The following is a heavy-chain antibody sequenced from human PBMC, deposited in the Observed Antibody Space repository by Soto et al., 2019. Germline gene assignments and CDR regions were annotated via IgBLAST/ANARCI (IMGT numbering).Heavy chain of an antibody. CDR2: ITASGGAT. D-gene: IGHD6-6*01. Sequence: GGSLRLSCAASGCTFSSDAMSWVRQAPGKGLEWFSSITASGGATYYNDSVKGRFTISRDNSKNTLYLQMHSLRAEDTAVYYCTKSITARPFDYWGQGA. J-gene: IGHJ4*02. CDR1: GCTFSSDA. V-gene: IGHV3-23*01. CDR3: TKSITARPFDY.